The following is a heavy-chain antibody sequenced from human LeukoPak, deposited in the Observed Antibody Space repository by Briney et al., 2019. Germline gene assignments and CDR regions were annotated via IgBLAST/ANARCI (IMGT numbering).Heavy chain of an antibody. J-gene: IGHJ4*02. CDR2: VYYSGST. CDR3: ARDLDRGGYYDFWSGFDY. D-gene: IGHD3-3*01. CDR1: GGSISSYY. Sequence: SETLSLTCTVSGGSISSYYWSWIRQPPGRGLEWIGYVYYSGSTNYNPSLKSRVTISVDTSKNQFSLKLSSVTAADTAVYYCARDLDRGGYYDFWSGFDYWGQGTLVTVSS. V-gene: IGHV4-59*01.